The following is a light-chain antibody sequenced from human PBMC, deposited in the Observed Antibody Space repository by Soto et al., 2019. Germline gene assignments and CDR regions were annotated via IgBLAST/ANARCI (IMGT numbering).Light chain of an antibody. CDR2: AAS. CDR3: QKYSSVPV. Sequence: DIQMTQSPTSLSASVGDRVTITCRASQDIRNFVAWYQQKPGKAPKLLIYAASTLQSGLPSRFSGSGSGTDFTLTINSLQPEDAATYSCQKYSSVPVFGPGTKVEIK. J-gene: IGKJ3*01. V-gene: IGKV1-27*01. CDR1: QDIRNF.